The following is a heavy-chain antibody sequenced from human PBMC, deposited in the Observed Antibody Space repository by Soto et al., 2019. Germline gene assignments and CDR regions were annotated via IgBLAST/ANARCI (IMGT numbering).Heavy chain of an antibody. Sequence: ASVKVSFHASGYTFTSYDMHWVRQAPGQGLEWMGIINPSGGSTSYAQKFQGRVTMTRDTSTSTVYMELSSLRSEDTAVYYCARDQTYQDYDYYYSYGMDGWCPGTTVTVSS. CDR3: ARDQTYQDYDYYYSYGMDG. D-gene: IGHD2-2*01. V-gene: IGHV1-46*01. CDR2: INPSGGST. CDR1: GYTFTSYD. J-gene: IGHJ6*02.